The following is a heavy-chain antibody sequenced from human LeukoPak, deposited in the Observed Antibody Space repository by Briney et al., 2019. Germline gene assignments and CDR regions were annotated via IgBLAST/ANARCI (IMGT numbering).Heavy chain of an antibody. Sequence: SETLSLTCTVSGGSMSNYYWSWIRQPPGKGLEWIGYIYYSGSTNYNPSLKSRVTISVDTSKNKFSLKLRSVTAADTAVYYCARSSMFRGVTVDYWGQGTLVTVSS. CDR3: ARSSMFRGVTVDY. CDR1: GGSMSNYY. CDR2: IYYSGST. D-gene: IGHD3-10*01. V-gene: IGHV4-59*08. J-gene: IGHJ4*02.